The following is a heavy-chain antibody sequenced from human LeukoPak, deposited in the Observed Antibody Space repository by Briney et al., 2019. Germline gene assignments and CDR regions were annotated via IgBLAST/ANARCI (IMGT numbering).Heavy chain of an antibody. CDR2: INHSGST. Sequence: PGGSLRLSCAASGFTFSSYAMSWVRQPPGKGLEWIGEINHSGSTNYNPSLKSRVTISVDTSKNQFSLKLSSVTAADTAVYYCARDSNYDTSGHYYWGQGTLVTVSS. CDR1: GFTFSSYA. J-gene: IGHJ4*02. V-gene: IGHV4-34*01. D-gene: IGHD3-22*01. CDR3: ARDSNYDTSGHYY.